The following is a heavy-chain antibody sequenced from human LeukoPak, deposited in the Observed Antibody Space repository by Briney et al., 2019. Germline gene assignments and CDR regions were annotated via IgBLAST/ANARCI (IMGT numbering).Heavy chain of an antibody. V-gene: IGHV3-21*04. CDR3: ARHRSSWLIDY. D-gene: IGHD6-6*01. Sequence: PGGSLRLSCAASGFTFSSYSMNWVRQAPGKGLEWVSSISSSSSYIYYADSVKGRFTISRDNSKNTLYLQMNSLRAEDTAVYYCARHRSSWLIDYWGQGTLVTVSS. CDR2: ISSSSSYI. J-gene: IGHJ4*02. CDR1: GFTFSSYS.